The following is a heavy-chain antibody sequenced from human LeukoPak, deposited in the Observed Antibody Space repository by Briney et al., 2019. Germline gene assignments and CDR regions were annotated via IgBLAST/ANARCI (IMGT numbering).Heavy chain of an antibody. CDR3: ATMYSSGWYYFDS. CDR2: IYYSGST. D-gene: IGHD6-19*01. V-gene: IGHV4-59*01. Sequence: SETLSLTCTVSGGSISSYYWSWIRQPPGKGLEWIGYIYYSGSTNYNPSLKSRVTISVDTSKNQFSLKLSPVTAADTAVYYCATMYSSGWYYFDSWGQGTLVTVSS. CDR1: GGSISSYY. J-gene: IGHJ4*02.